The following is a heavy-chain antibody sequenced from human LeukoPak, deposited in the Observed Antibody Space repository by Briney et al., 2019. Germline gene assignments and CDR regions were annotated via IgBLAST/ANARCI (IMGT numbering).Heavy chain of an antibody. CDR2: IYYSGST. D-gene: IGHD4-11*01. Sequence: SETLSLTCTVSGGSISSYYWSWIRQPLGKGLEWIGYIYYSGSTNYNPSLKSRVTISVDTSKNQFSLKLSSVTAADTAVYYCARADTVTTDAFDIWGQGTMVTVSS. V-gene: IGHV4-59*01. CDR1: GGSISSYY. J-gene: IGHJ3*02. CDR3: ARADTVTTDAFDI.